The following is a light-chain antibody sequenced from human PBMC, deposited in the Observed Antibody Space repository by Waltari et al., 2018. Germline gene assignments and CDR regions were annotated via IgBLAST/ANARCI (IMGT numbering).Light chain of an antibody. V-gene: IGLV1-44*01. CDR2: TND. J-gene: IGLJ2*01. CDR1: GSNIGSNT. Sequence: QSVLTQPPSASGTPGQRVSISCSGSGSNIGSNTVNWYQQLPGTAPKLLIYTNDQRPSGVPDRFSGSKSGTSASLAISVLQSEDEAEYHCAVWDDSLNGPLFAGGTKLTVL. CDR3: AVWDDSLNGPL.